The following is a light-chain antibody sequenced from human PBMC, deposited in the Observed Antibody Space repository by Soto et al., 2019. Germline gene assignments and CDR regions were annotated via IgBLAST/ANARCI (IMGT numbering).Light chain of an antibody. J-gene: IGKJ3*01. CDR2: GAS. Sequence: DIVLTQSPGTLSLSPGERATLSCRASQSVSSSYLAWYQQPPGPAHRLLIYGASIRATGIPDRFSGGGSGTDFTLTISRPEPEDFAVYYCQQYGSSPFTFGPGTKVDIK. V-gene: IGKV3-20*01. CDR1: QSVSSSY. CDR3: QQYGSSPFT.